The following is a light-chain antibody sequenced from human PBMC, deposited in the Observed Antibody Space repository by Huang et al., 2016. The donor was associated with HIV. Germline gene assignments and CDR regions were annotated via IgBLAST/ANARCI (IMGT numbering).Light chain of an antibody. V-gene: IGKV3-15*01. J-gene: IGKJ2*01. CDR2: GAS. CDR3: QQYHNWPYT. CDR1: QSVATN. Sequence: MTQSPATLSLSPGEGASLSCRANQSVATNLAWYLHRPGQSPRILIFGASTRASGLPGRCSGSGSGTQFTLTVSGLQSEDFAVYYCQQYHNWPYTFGQGTKLEI.